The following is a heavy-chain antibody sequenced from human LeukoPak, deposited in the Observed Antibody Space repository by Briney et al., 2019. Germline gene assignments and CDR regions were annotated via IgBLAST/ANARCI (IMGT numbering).Heavy chain of an antibody. CDR1: GFTFSSYW. CDR2: IKQDGSEK. CDR3: ARVFSGIYGGTVYFQH. D-gene: IGHD2-15*01. Sequence: GGSLRLSCAASGFTFSSYWMSWVRQAPGKGLEWVANIKQDGSEKYYVDSVKGRFTISRDNAKNSLYLQMNSLRAEDTAVYYCARVFSGIYGGTVYFQHWDQGTLVTVSS. V-gene: IGHV3-7*01. J-gene: IGHJ1*01.